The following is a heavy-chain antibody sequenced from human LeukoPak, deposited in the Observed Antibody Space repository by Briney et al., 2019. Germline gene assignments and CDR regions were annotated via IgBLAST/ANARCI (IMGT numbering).Heavy chain of an antibody. J-gene: IGHJ3*02. CDR3: ARASSSLGRSSWYYHDAFDI. CDR2: INSDGSST. D-gene: IGHD6-13*01. V-gene: IGHV3-74*01. CDR1: GFTFSSYW. Sequence: GGSLRLSCAASGFTFSSYWMHWVRQAPGKGLVWVSRINSDGSSTSYADSVKGRFTISRDNAKNTLYLQMNSLRAEGTAVYYCARASSSLGRSSWYYHDAFDIWGQGTMVTVSS.